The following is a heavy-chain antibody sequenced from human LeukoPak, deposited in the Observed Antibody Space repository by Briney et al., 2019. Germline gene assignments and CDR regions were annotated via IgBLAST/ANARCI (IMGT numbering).Heavy chain of an antibody. CDR3: VRPLVSDTFYI. Sequence: ASVKVSCTASGYTFTSYYIHWVRQAPGQGLKWMGWINPNSGGTKYAQKFQGRVTMTRDTSISTAYMELSRLRSDDTAVYYCVRPLVSDTFYIWGQGTMVTVSS. CDR2: INPNSGGT. J-gene: IGHJ3*02. CDR1: GYTFTSYY. D-gene: IGHD6-6*01. V-gene: IGHV1-2*02.